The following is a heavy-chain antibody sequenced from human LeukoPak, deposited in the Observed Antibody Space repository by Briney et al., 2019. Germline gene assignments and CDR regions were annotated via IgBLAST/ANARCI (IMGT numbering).Heavy chain of an antibody. Sequence: PSETLSLTCPVSGDSISSYYWSWIRPPPGKGREWIGYIYHSGTTNYNPSLKSRVTISVDTSKNQFSLQLNSVTAADTAVYYCARDGGLVGAAFDYWGQGTLVTVSS. V-gene: IGHV4-59*01. CDR2: IYHSGTT. CDR1: GDSISSYY. CDR3: ARDGGLVGAAFDY. J-gene: IGHJ4*02. D-gene: IGHD1-26*01.